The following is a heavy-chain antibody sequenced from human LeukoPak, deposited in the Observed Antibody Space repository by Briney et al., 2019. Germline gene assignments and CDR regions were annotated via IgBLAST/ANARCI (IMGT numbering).Heavy chain of an antibody. V-gene: IGHV3-23*01. CDR1: GCTFSSSA. CDR2: IGADGATT. J-gene: IGHJ4*02. CDR3: AKYFGSGSYDF. D-gene: IGHD3-10*01. Sequence: HPGGSLRLPCAASGCTFSSSAMNWVRQAPGKGLEWVSHIGADGATTYYADSVKGRFTISRDNSKNTLYLQIDSLSADDTAVYHCAKYFGSGSYDFWGQGTLVTVSS.